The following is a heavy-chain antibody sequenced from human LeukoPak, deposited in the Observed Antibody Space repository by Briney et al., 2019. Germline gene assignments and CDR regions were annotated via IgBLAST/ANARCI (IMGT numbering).Heavy chain of an antibody. CDR3: VKDWTGWGTYPLYFDY. J-gene: IGHJ4*01. CDR1: GFTFSSYA. V-gene: IGHV3-30*02. D-gene: IGHD3-16*01. Sequence: GGSLRLSCAASGFTFSSYAMHWVRQAPGKGLEWVAFIRYDGINKDYADSVKGPFTSSRDNSKNMLYLQMSSLRAEDTAVYYCVKDWTGWGTYPLYFDYWGHGTLVTVSS. CDR2: IRYDGINK.